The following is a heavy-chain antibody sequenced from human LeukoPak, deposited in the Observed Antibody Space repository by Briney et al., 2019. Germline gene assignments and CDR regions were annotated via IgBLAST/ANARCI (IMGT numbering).Heavy chain of an antibody. J-gene: IGHJ4*02. V-gene: IGHV1-18*01. D-gene: IGHD4-17*01. CDR3: ARGGTVLRPNSPYDY. CDR1: GYTFTSYG. CDR2: ISAYNGDT. Sequence: ASVKVSCKASGYTFTSYGISWVRQAPGQGLEWMGWISAYNGDTNYAQNLQGRVTMTTDTSTSTVYMELSSLRSDDTAVYYCARGGTVLRPNSPYDYWGQGTLVTVSS.